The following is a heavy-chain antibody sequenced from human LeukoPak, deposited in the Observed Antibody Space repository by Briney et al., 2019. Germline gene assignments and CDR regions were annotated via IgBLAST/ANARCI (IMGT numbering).Heavy chain of an antibody. J-gene: IGHJ4*02. Sequence: GGSLRLSCSASGFTFSSYAMHWVRQAPGKGLEYVSAFGSNGGSTYYADSVKGRFTISRDNSKNTLYLQMSSLRAEDTAVYYCVKDVQAYSSGWYAGPDYWGQGTLVTVSS. D-gene: IGHD6-19*01. CDR1: GFTFSSYA. CDR3: VKDVQAYSSGWYAGPDY. CDR2: FGSNGGST. V-gene: IGHV3-64D*09.